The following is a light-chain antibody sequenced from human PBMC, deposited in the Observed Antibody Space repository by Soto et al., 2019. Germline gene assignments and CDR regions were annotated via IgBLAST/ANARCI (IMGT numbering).Light chain of an antibody. Sequence: QSALTQPRSVSGTPGKSVTISCTGTSSDVVSWYQQHPGKAPKLIIYYVSQRPSGVPDRFSGSKSGNTASLTISGLQAEDEAEYYCCSSAGGLTWVFGGGTKLTVL. V-gene: IGLV2-11*01. J-gene: IGLJ3*02. CDR1: SSDVV. CDR3: CSSAGGLTWV. CDR2: YVS.